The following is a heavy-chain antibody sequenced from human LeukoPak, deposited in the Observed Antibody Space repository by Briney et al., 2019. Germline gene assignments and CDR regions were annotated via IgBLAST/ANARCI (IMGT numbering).Heavy chain of an antibody. Sequence: PGXXLRLSCVGSGFNFDDYSTHWVRQVPGKGLEWVSGISWSTATIAYADSVKGRFTISRDNAKNSLYLKMKRLRGEEMALYYCAKGGSNGWYADHWGQGTLVTVSS. D-gene: IGHD6-19*01. CDR2: ISWSTATI. CDR1: GFNFDDYS. V-gene: IGHV3-9*03. J-gene: IGHJ5*02. CDR3: AKGGSNGWYADH.